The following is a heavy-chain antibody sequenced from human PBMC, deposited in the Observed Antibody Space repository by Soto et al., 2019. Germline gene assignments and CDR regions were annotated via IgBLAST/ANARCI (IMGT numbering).Heavy chain of an antibody. Sequence: ASVKVSCKASGYTFTSYDINWVRQATGQGLEWMGRMSADNGNTKYAQKFRGRVTMTTDTSTSTVYMELRNLRSDDTAVYYCARCIQQDYYYGMDVWGQGTTVTVSS. CDR1: GYTFTSYD. CDR3: ARCIQQDYYYGMDV. V-gene: IGHV1-18*01. CDR2: MSADNGNT. J-gene: IGHJ6*02. D-gene: IGHD5-18*01.